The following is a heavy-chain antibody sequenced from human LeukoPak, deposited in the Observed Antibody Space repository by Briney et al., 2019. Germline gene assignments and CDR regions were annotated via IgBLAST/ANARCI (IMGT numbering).Heavy chain of an antibody. V-gene: IGHV3-30*04. CDR3: ARVQGGGYRTADY. CDR1: GFTFSNYI. CDR2: ILENGSNQ. D-gene: IGHD6-19*01. Sequence: GGPLRLSCAASGFTFSNYIMHWVRQAPGKGLDWVAVILENGSNQYYADSVKGRFTISRDNSKNTLFLQMNSLRGEDTAMYYCARVQGGGYRTADYWGQGTLVTVSS. J-gene: IGHJ4*02.